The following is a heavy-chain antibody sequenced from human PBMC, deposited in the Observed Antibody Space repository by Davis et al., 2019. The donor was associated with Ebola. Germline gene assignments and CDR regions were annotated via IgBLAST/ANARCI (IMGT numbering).Heavy chain of an antibody. J-gene: IGHJ3*01. CDR2: INHSGST. D-gene: IGHD6-19*01. Sequence: MPSETLSLTCAVYGGSFSGYYWSWIRQPPGKGLEWIGEINHSGSTTYNPSLKSRVTISVDTSQNQFSLKLTSVTAADTAVYYCARGAGAAVAQLLWGQGTMVTVSS. CDR1: GGSFSGYY. CDR3: ARGAGAAVAQLL. V-gene: IGHV4-34*01.